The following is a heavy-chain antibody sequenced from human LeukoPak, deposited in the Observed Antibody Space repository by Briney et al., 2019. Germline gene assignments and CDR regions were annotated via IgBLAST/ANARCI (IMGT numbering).Heavy chain of an antibody. J-gene: IGHJ4*02. D-gene: IGHD6-19*01. CDR3: ARGVAVAGTDY. CDR2: INSDGYSI. Sequence: PGGSLRLSCAASGFTFSAYWMHWVRQAPGKGLVWLSRINSDGYSISYADPVKGRFTISRDNAKNTLYLQMNTLRPEDTAIYYCARGVAVAGTDYWGQGILVTVSS. V-gene: IGHV3-74*01. CDR1: GFTFSAYW.